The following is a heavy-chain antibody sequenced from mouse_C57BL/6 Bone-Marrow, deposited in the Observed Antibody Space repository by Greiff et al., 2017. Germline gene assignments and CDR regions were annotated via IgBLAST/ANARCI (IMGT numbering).Heavy chain of an antibody. J-gene: IGHJ4*01. V-gene: IGHV5-4*03. CDR1: GFTFSSYA. Sequence: EVMLVESGGGLVKPGGSLKLSCAASGFTFSSYAMSWVRQTPEKRLEWVATISDGGSYTCYPDNVKGRFTISRDNAKNNLYLQMSHLKSEDTAMCYCTRHYDYDVYAMDYWGQGTSVTVSS. D-gene: IGHD2-4*01. CDR3: TRHYDYDVYAMDY. CDR2: ISDGGSYT.